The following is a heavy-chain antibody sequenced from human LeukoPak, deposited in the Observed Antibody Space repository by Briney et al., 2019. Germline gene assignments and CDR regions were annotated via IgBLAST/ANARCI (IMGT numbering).Heavy chain of an antibody. J-gene: IGHJ4*02. V-gene: IGHV4-38-2*02. CDR1: GYSINSGYY. CDR2: IYSSGTT. Sequence: SETLSLTCTVSGYSINSGYYWGWVRQPPGKGLEWIGFIYSSGTTYYNLSLKSRLTMSEDTSKNQFSLKLNSVSAADTGVYYCARLVGHCNNTRCSLRDYWGQGTLVTVSS. D-gene: IGHD2-2*01. CDR3: ARLVGHCNNTRCSLRDY.